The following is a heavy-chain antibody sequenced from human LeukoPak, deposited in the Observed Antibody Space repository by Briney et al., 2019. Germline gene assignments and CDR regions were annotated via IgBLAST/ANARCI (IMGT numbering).Heavy chain of an antibody. Sequence: PGGSLRLSCVGSGFTFRSHAMSWVRQAPEKGLEFVSGIYENCGTTYYADSVKGRFSISRDNSKNTLYLQMNSLRAEDTAVYYCAKDDVWFGELLHYYGMDVWGQGTTVTVSS. V-gene: IGHV3-23*01. CDR2: IYENCGTT. CDR1: GFTFRSHA. J-gene: IGHJ6*02. D-gene: IGHD3-10*01. CDR3: AKDDVWFGELLHYYGMDV.